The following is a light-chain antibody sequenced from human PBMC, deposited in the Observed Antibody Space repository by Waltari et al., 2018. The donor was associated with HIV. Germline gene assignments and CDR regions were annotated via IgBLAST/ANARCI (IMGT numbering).Light chain of an antibody. J-gene: IGLJ2*01. CDR2: SIN. V-gene: IGLV1-44*01. CDR1: SSNIGSNA. Sequence: QSILTQPPSASGTPGQRVTISCSGSSSNIGSNAVNWYQQLPGTAPKLLIYSINERASGVPDRFSGSKSGTSAALAISGVQSEDEADYHCAAWDDSLNGVVFGGGTKLTVL. CDR3: AAWDDSLNGVV.